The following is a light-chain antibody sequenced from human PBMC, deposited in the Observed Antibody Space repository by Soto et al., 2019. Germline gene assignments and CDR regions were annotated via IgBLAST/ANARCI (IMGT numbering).Light chain of an antibody. V-gene: IGKV3-15*01. CDR1: QSVRSN. CDR2: GAS. J-gene: IGKJ1*01. CDR3: QQYNTWPPWT. Sequence: EIVMTQSPATLSVSPGERATLSCRASQSVRSNLAWYQQKPGQAPRLLIYGASTRATGIPARFSGSGSGTEFTLTISSLQSEDFAVYYCQQYNTWPPWTFGQGTKVDIK.